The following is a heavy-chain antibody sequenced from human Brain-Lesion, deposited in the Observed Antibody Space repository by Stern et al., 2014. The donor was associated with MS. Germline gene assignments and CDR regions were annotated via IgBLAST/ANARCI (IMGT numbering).Heavy chain of an antibody. CDR1: GVTFSSYG. D-gene: IGHD3-10*01. Sequence: VHLVESGGGVVQPGRSLRLTCTVSGVTFSSYGMHWVRQAPGKGLEGVSVISYDGSDTYYAESVKGRFTISRDNSKNTLYLEMRSLRPEDTAVYYCVKRGITEVRGVRLGDYWGPGTLVIVSS. V-gene: IGHV3-30*18. CDR3: VKRGITEVRGVRLGDY. J-gene: IGHJ4*02. CDR2: ISYDGSDT.